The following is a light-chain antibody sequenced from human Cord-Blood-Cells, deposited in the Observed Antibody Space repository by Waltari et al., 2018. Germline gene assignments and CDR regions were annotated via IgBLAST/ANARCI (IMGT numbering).Light chain of an antibody. V-gene: IGKV1-39*01. Sequence: DIQMTQSPSSLSASVGDRVTITCRSIPSISSYLNWYQQKPGKAPKLRIYDASSLQSGVPSRFSGSGSGTDFTLNISSLQPEDFATYYCQQSDSTPYTFGQGTKLEIK. CDR2: DAS. CDR1: PSISSY. J-gene: IGKJ2*01. CDR3: QQSDSTPYT.